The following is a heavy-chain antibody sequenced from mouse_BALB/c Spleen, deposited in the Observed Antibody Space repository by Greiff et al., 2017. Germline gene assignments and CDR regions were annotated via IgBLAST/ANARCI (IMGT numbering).Heavy chain of an antibody. J-gene: IGHJ3*01. D-gene: IGHD2-4*01. Sequence: EVKLEESGGGLVKPGGSLKLSCAASGFTFSDYYMYWVRQTPEKRLEWVATISDGGSYTYYPDSVKGRFTFTRDNAENNLYLHMRRLKSEDADMYYCARAYDYDEAYWGQGTLVTVSA. CDR1: GFTFSDYY. CDR3: ARAYDYDEAY. V-gene: IGHV5-4*02. CDR2: ISDGGSYT.